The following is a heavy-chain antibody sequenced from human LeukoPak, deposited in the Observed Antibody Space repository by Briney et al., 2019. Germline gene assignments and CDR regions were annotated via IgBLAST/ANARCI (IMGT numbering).Heavy chain of an antibody. D-gene: IGHD6-19*01. CDR2: ISGSGGST. CDR3: AKPSSGWYTWDY. Sequence: VGSLRLSCAASGFTFSNYAMNWVRQAPGKGLEWVSAISGSGGSTYYADSVKGRFTISRDNSKNTLYLQMNSLRAEDTAVYYCAKPSSGWYTWDYWGQGTLVTVSS. J-gene: IGHJ4*02. V-gene: IGHV3-23*01. CDR1: GFTFSNYA.